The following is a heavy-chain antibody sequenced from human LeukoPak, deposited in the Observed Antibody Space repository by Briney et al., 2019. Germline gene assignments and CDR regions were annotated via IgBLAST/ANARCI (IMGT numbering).Heavy chain of an antibody. CDR2: INHSGNT. CDR3: ARFYYYGSGIGSPMSWFDP. Sequence: SETLSLTCAVYGGSFSGYYWSWIRQPPGKGLEWIGEINHSGNTNYNPSLKSRVTILVDTSKNQFSLKLNSVTAADTAVYYCARFYYYGSGIGSPMSWFDPWGQGTLVTASS. D-gene: IGHD3-10*01. CDR1: GGSFSGYY. J-gene: IGHJ5*02. V-gene: IGHV4-34*01.